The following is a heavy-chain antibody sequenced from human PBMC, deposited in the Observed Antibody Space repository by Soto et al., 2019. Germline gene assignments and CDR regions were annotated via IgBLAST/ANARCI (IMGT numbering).Heavy chain of an antibody. CDR2: INHSGST. CDR1: GGSFSGYY. D-gene: IGHD5-12*01. V-gene: IGHV4-34*01. J-gene: IGHJ4*02. Sequence: QVQLQQWGAGLLKPSETLSLTCAVYGGSFSGYYWSWIRQPPGKGLEWIGEINHSGSTNYNPSLKSRVTISVDTSKNQFSLKLSSVTAADTAVYYCARGRGYSGYDFPWGVSSSWYYFDYWGQGTLVTVSS. CDR3: ARGRGYSGYDFPWGVSSSWYYFDY.